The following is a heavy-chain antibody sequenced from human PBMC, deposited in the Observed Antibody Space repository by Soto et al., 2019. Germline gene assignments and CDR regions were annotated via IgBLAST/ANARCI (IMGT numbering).Heavy chain of an antibody. Sequence: DVALLESGGGLVHPGGSLRLSCTASGFSLGDYGMNWVRQTPGKGLEWVSTISASGHSAYSADSVKGRLIISRDNSKNTLYLQMNSLRAEDTAVYYCAMSALLWWALDSWGQGTLVTVSS. CDR2: ISASGHSA. V-gene: IGHV3-23*01. J-gene: IGHJ4*02. CDR1: GFSLGDYG. CDR3: AMSALLWWALDS. D-gene: IGHD2-15*01.